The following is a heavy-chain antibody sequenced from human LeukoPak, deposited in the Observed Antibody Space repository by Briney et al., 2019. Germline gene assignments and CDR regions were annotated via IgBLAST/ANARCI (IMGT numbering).Heavy chain of an antibody. CDR3: ARGTYSGSYSGYFDY. V-gene: IGHV4-59*01. CDR2: IYKSGTT. D-gene: IGHD1-26*01. Sequence: SETLSLTCTVSGGSISSFYWSWLRQSPGKGLEWIGYIYKSGTTNYNPSLKSRVTISVDTSKKQFSLKVNSVTAADTAVYYCARGTYSGSYSGYFDYWGQGTLVTVSS. J-gene: IGHJ4*02. CDR1: GGSISSFY.